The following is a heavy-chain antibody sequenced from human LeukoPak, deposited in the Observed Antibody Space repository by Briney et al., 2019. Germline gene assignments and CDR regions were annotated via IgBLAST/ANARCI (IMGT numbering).Heavy chain of an antibody. Sequence: GASVKVSCKASGGTFSSYAISWVRQAPGQGLEWMGWISAYNGNTNYAQKLQGRVTMTTDTSTSTAYMELRSLRSDDTAVYYCARDIVLMVYAIRRDNNWFDPWGQGTLVTVSS. CDR3: ARDIVLMVYAIRRDNNWFDP. D-gene: IGHD2-8*01. V-gene: IGHV1-18*01. J-gene: IGHJ5*02. CDR2: ISAYNGNT. CDR1: GGTFSSYA.